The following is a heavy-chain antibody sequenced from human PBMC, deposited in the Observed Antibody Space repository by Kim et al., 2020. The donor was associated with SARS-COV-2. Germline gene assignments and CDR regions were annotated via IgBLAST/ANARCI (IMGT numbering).Heavy chain of an antibody. D-gene: IGHD6-13*01. CDR3: ARAGIAAAAYPRGYFDY. CDR1: GGSISSSSYY. V-gene: IGHV4-39*07. CDR2: IYYSGST. Sequence: SETLSLTCTVSGGSISSSSYYWGWIRQPPGKGLEWIGSIYYSGSTYYNPSLKSRVTISVDTSKNQFSLKLSSVTAADTAVYYCARAGIAAAAYPRGYFDYWGQGTLVTVSS. J-gene: IGHJ4*02.